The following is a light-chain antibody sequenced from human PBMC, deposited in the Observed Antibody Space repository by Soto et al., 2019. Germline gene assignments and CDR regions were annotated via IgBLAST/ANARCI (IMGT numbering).Light chain of an antibody. CDR1: ESVSTN. J-gene: IGKJ4*01. CDR2: GAS. Sequence: EVVMTQSPATLSVSPGERATLSCRASESVSTNLAWYQQRPGQAPRLVIYGASTRATGIPARFSGGGSGTEFTLTISSLQSEDFAVYYCQQYVNSPLTFGGGTKVDIK. V-gene: IGKV3-15*01. CDR3: QQYVNSPLT.